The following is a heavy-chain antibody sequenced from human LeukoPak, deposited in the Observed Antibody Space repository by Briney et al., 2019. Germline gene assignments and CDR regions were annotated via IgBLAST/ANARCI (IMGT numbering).Heavy chain of an antibody. CDR2: IWYDGSNK. Sequence: PGGSLRLSCAASGFTFSSYGMHWVRQAPGKGLEWVAVIWYDGSNKYYADSVKGRFTISRDNSKNTLYLQMNSLRAEDTAVYYCARDVDYDSSGYHYPPDYWGQGTLVTVSS. D-gene: IGHD3-22*01. J-gene: IGHJ4*02. V-gene: IGHV3-33*01. CDR1: GFTFSSYG. CDR3: ARDVDYDSSGYHYPPDY.